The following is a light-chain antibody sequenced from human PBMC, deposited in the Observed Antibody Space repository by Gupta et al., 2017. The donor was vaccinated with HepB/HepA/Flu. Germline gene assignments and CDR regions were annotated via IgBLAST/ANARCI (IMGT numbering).Light chain of an antibody. CDR1: SGSIASNY. CDR2: EDN. V-gene: IGLV6-57*03. J-gene: IGLJ7*01. CDR3: QSYDSSTPAV. Sequence: NCMLTQPHSVSESPGKTVTISCTRSSGSIASNYVQWYQQRPGSASTTVIYEDNQRPSGVPDRFSGSIDSSSNSASLTISGLKTEDEADYYCQSYDSSTPAVFGGGTQLTVL.